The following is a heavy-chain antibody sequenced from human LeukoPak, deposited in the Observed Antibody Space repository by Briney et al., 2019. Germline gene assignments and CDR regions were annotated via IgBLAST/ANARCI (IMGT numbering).Heavy chain of an antibody. CDR3: ARLGYSSSSTGYYYYMDV. D-gene: IGHD6-6*01. CDR1: GVSISSSY. CDR2: IYTSGTT. V-gene: IGHV4-4*07. J-gene: IGHJ6*03. Sequence: SETLSLTCTVSGVSISSSYWSWIRQPAGKGLEWMGRIYTSGTTSYNPSLKSRVSISVDKSKNQLSLKVSSVTAADTAVYYCARLGYSSSSTGYYYYMDVWGKGTTVTVSS.